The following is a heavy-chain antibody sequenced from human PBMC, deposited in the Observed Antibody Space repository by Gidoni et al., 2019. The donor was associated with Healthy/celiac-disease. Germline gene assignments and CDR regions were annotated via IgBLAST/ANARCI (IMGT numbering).Heavy chain of an antibody. J-gene: IGHJ6*02. CDR3: MGGNSFFSPLYYYGMDV. D-gene: IGHD3-3*02. Sequence: EVQLGEAGGGLVQPRGSLRLPCSASGFTLRCYASHWCRQAPGKGLEYVSAISSNGGSTYYADSVKGRFTISRDNSKNTLYLQMSSLRAEDTAVYYCMGGNSFFSPLYYYGMDVWGQGTTVTVSS. CDR1: GFTLRCYA. V-gene: IGHV3-64D*06. CDR2: ISSNGGST.